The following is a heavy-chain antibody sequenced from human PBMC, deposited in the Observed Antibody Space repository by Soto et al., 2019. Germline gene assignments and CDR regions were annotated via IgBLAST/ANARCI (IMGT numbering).Heavy chain of an antibody. CDR1: GGSISSYY. J-gene: IGHJ3*02. V-gene: IGHV4-59*01. D-gene: IGHD1-1*01. CDR2: IYYSGST. CDR3: ERDGGQLERGDAFDI. Sequence: PWETLSLTCTVSGGSISSYYWSWIRQPPGKGLEWIGYIYYSGSTNYNPSLKSRVTISVDTSKNQFSLKLSSVTAADTAVYYRERDGGQLERGDAFDIWGQGTMVTVSS.